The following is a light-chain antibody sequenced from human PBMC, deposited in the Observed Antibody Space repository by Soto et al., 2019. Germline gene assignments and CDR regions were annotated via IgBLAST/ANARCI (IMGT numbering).Light chain of an antibody. CDR2: DAS. Sequence: IVLTHSPATLSFSPGEIATLSFRASQSVSSYLAWYQQKPGQSPRLLIYDASNRATGIPARFSGSGSGTDFTLTISSLEPEDSAVYYCQQRHMWPITFGQGTRLEIK. V-gene: IGKV3-11*01. CDR1: QSVSSY. J-gene: IGKJ5*01. CDR3: QQRHMWPIT.